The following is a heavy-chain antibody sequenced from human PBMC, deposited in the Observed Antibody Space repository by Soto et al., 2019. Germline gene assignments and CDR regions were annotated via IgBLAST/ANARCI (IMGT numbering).Heavy chain of an antibody. CDR1: GYTFFNYA. CDR2: IAGNGDT. CDR3: ARRSNFYGIDF. V-gene: IGHV1-3*01. J-gene: IGHJ4*02. D-gene: IGHD3-10*01. Sequence: ASVKVSCKASGYTFFNYAMHWVRQAPGQGLEWMGWIAGNGDTKYSQGFQARVTITRDTVASTGYMELSSLRSEDTAVYYCARRSNFYGIDFWGQGTLVTVSS.